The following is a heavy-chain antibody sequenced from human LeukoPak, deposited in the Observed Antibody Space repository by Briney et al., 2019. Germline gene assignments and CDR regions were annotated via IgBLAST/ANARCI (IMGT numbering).Heavy chain of an antibody. Sequence: PGGSLRLSCAASGFTFSSYGMHWVRQAPGRGLEWVAFIRYDGSSTYYLDSVQGRFTISRDNSKNTLYLQMNSLRAEDTAVYYCANDSIQYSTGWYFDYWGQGTLVTVSS. V-gene: IGHV3-30*02. J-gene: IGHJ4*02. CDR2: IRYDGSST. CDR1: GFTFSSYG. CDR3: ANDSIQYSTGWYFDY. D-gene: IGHD6-19*01.